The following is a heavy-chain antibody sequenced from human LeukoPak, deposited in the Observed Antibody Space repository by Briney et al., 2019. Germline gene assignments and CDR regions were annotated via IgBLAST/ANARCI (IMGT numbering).Heavy chain of an antibody. CDR3: AREIYCSGGSCYPDDY. Sequence: PGGSLRLSCAASGFTFSSYWMSWVRQAPGKGLEWVANIKQDGSEKYYVDSVKGRFTISRDNAKNSLYLQMNSLRAEDTAVYYCAREIYCSGGSCYPDDYWGQGTLVTVSS. CDR1: GFTFSSYW. J-gene: IGHJ4*02. D-gene: IGHD2-15*01. CDR2: IKQDGSEK. V-gene: IGHV3-7*01.